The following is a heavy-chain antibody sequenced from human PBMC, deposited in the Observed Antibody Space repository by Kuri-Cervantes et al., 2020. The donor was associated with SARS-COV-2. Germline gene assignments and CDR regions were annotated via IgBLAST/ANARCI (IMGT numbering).Heavy chain of an antibody. Sequence: GESLKISCAASGFFLSGYGMHWVRQAPGKGLEWVAFIRFDGSNSFYANSVKGRFTVSRDNSKNALYLQMNSLRPEDTAMYYCASPYVWGSFDIWGQGTMV. D-gene: IGHD3-16*01. J-gene: IGHJ3*02. CDR1: GFFLSGYG. CDR2: IRFDGSNS. CDR3: ASPYVWGSFDI. V-gene: IGHV3-30*02.